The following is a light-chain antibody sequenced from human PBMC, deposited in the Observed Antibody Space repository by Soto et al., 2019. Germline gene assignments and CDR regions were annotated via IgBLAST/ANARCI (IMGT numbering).Light chain of an antibody. V-gene: IGKV3-20*01. Sequence: EIVLTQSPGTLSLSPGERATLSCRASQSVSSSYLAWYQQNPGQAPRLLIYGASSRATGIPDRFSGSGSGTDFTLTISRLEPEDFAVYYCQQYGSSPPTFGQGT. CDR3: QQYGSSPPT. CDR2: GAS. J-gene: IGKJ1*01. CDR1: QSVSSSY.